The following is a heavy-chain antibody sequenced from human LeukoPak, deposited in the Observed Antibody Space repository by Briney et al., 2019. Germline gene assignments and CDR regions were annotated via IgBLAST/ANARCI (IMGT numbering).Heavy chain of an antibody. Sequence: PGGSLRLSCAASGFTVSSNYMSWVRQAPGKGLEWVSVIYSGGSTYYADSVKGRFTISRDNSKNTLYLQMNSLRAEDTAVYYCARDPGPGIAVAGDAFDIWGQGTMVTVSS. CDR1: GFTVSSNY. V-gene: IGHV3-53*01. CDR2: IYSGGST. CDR3: ARDPGPGIAVAGDAFDI. D-gene: IGHD6-19*01. J-gene: IGHJ3*02.